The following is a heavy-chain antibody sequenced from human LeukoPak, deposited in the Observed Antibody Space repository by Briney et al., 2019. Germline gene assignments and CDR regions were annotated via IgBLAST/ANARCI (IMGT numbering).Heavy chain of an antibody. CDR2: INPNSGGT. D-gene: IGHD3-22*01. CDR1: GYTFTSYD. Sequence: ASVKVSCKASGYTFTSYDINWVRQATGQGLEWMGRINPNSGGTNYAQKFQGRVTMTRDTSISTAYMELSRLRSDDTAVYYCATYYYDSSGYYFPEDNWFDPWGQGTLVTVSS. CDR3: ATYYYDSSGYYFPEDNWFDP. V-gene: IGHV1-2*06. J-gene: IGHJ5*02.